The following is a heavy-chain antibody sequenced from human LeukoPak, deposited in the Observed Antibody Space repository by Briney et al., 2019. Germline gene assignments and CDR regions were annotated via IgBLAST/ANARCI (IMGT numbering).Heavy chain of an antibody. Sequence: GGSLRLSCAASGFTFSCYEMNWVRQAPGKGLEWGSYISSGGSTIYYADSVKGRFTISRDNAKNSLYLQMNSLRAENTAVYYCARTVSRYYYDSSGYFHYGMDVWGQGTTVTVSS. CDR2: ISSGGSTI. V-gene: IGHV3-48*03. CDR1: GFTFSCYE. CDR3: ARTVSRYYYDSSGYFHYGMDV. J-gene: IGHJ6*02. D-gene: IGHD3-22*01.